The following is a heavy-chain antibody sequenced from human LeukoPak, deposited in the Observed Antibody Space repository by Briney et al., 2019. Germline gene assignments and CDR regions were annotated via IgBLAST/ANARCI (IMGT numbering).Heavy chain of an antibody. CDR1: GGSFSGYY. J-gene: IGHJ3*02. CDR2: INHSGST. V-gene: IGHV4-34*01. D-gene: IGHD2-2*01. CDR3: ARASTSDAFDI. Sequence: SETLSLTCAVYGGSFSGYYWSWIRQPPGKGLEWIGEINHSGSTNYNPSLKSRVTISVDTSKNQFSLQLNSVTPEDTAVYYCARASTSDAFDIWGQGTMVTVSS.